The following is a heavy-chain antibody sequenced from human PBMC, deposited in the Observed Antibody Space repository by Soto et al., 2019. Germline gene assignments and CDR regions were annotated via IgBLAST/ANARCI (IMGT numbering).Heavy chain of an antibody. Sequence: QLQLQESGSGLVKPSQTLSLTCAVSGGSISSGGYSWSWIRQPPGKGLEWIGYIYHSGSTYYNPSLQRRVTRAVARSKNQFALKLSSVTAADTAVYYCAAGGGLPRYYWGQGTLVTVSS. V-gene: IGHV4-30-2*01. D-gene: IGHD5-12*01. J-gene: IGHJ4*02. CDR1: GGSISSGGYS. CDR3: AAGGGLPRYY. CDR2: IYHSGST.